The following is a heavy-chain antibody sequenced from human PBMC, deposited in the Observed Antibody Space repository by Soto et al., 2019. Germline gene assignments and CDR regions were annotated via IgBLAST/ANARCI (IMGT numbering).Heavy chain of an antibody. CDR3: ASAPVVVVGLDYYYYGMDV. CDR2: ISSSSSTI. V-gene: IGHV3-48*02. CDR1: GFTFSSYS. D-gene: IGHD2-15*01. J-gene: IGHJ6*02. Sequence: LILSCEASGFTFSSYSMNWVRQAPGKGLEWVSYISSSSSTIYYADSVNGRFTISRENAQNSLYMQMNSWTDEDTAVYYCASAPVVVVGLDYYYYGMDVWGQGTTVTVSS.